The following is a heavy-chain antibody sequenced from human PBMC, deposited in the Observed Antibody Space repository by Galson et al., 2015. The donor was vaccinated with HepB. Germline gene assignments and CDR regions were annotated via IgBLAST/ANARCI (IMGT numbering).Heavy chain of an antibody. CDR2: INPSDGTT. Sequence: SVKVSCKAFGYTFTNYYIHWVRQAPGQGLECMGIINPSDGTTTYAQKFQGRVTMTRDTSTSTVFMELSSLTSEDTAVYYCARDPYTRGQNWFDPWGQGILVTVSS. CDR1: GYTFTNYY. J-gene: IGHJ5*02. CDR3: ARDPYTRGQNWFDP. V-gene: IGHV1-46*01. D-gene: IGHD2-2*02.